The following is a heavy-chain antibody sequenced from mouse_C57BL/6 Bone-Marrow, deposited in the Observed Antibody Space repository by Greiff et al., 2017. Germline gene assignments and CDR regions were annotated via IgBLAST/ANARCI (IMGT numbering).Heavy chain of an antibody. Sequence: QVHVKQPGAELVKPGASVKMSCKASGYTFTSYWITWVKQRPGQGLEWIGDIFPGSGSTNYNEKFKSKATLTVDTSSSTAYMQLSSLTSEDSAVYYCARDYYDYGYAMDYWGQGTSVTVSS. V-gene: IGHV1-55*01. CDR3: ARDYYDYGYAMDY. J-gene: IGHJ4*01. CDR1: GYTFTSYW. CDR2: IFPGSGST. D-gene: IGHD2-4*01.